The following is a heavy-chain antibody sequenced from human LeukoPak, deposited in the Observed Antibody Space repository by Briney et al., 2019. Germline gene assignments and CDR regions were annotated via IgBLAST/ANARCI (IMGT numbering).Heavy chain of an antibody. J-gene: IGHJ4*02. CDR3: ARDNRLDLGSSWSQYFDY. CDR1: GGSISSSNW. V-gene: IGHV4-4*02. D-gene: IGHD6-13*01. Sequence: SGTLSLTCAVSGGSISSSNWWSWVRQPPGKWLEWIGEIYHSGSTNYNPSLKSRVTISVDKSKNQFSLKLSSVTAADTAVYYCARDNRLDLGSSWSQYFDYWGQGTLVTVSS. CDR2: IYHSGST.